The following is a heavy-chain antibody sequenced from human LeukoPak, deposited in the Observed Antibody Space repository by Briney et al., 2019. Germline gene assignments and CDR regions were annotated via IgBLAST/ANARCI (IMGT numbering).Heavy chain of an antibody. J-gene: IGHJ6*03. CDR3: ARVVGSGSYYYYYYMDV. V-gene: IGHV1-18*01. CDR2: IIAYNGNT. D-gene: IGHD3-10*01. CDR1: GYTFTSYV. Sequence: GASVKVSCKASGYTFTSYVISWGRQAPGQGLEWMGWIIAYNGNTNYAQKLQGRVTMTTDTSTSTAYMELRSLRSDDTAVYYCARVVGSGSYYYYYYMDVWGKGTTVTVSS.